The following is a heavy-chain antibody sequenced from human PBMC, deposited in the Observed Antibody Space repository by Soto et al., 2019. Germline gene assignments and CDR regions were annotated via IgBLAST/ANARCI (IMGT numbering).Heavy chain of an antibody. J-gene: IGHJ4*02. V-gene: IGHV3-11*06. CDR3: ARVAGHGAHRFDY. CDR1: GFTFSDYY. D-gene: IGHD2-8*01. Sequence: VQLVESGGGLVKPGGSLRLSCAASGFTFSDYYMSWIRRAPGKGLEWISFISSSSGYTSYADSVKGRFTISRDNAKNSLYLQMNSLRAEDTAVYFCARVAGHGAHRFDYGGPGTLVSVSS. CDR2: ISSSSGYT.